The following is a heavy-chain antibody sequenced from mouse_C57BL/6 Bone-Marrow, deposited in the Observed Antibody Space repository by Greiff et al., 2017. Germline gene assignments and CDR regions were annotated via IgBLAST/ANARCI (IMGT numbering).Heavy chain of an antibody. V-gene: IGHV5-6*01. CDR1: GFTFSSYG. Sequence: EVQGVESGGDLVKPGGSLKLSCAASGFTFSSYGMSWVRQTPDKRLEWVATISSGGSYTYYPDSVKGRFTISRDNAKNTLYLQMSSLKSEDTAMYCCARLDYWGQGTTLTVSS. J-gene: IGHJ2*01. CDR2: ISSGGSYT. CDR3: ARLDY.